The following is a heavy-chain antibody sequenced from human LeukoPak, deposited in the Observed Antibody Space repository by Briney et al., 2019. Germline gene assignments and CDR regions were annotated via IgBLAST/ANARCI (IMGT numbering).Heavy chain of an antibody. V-gene: IGHV4-31*03. Sequence: SETLSLTCTVSGGSISSGGYYWSWIRQHPGKGLEWIGYIYYSGSTYYNPSLKSRVTISVDTSKNQFSLKLSSVPAADTAVYYCARVSYDFWSGYNNWFDPWGQGTLVTVSS. CDR1: GGSISSGGYY. D-gene: IGHD3-3*01. CDR3: ARVSYDFWSGYNNWFDP. CDR2: IYYSGST. J-gene: IGHJ5*02.